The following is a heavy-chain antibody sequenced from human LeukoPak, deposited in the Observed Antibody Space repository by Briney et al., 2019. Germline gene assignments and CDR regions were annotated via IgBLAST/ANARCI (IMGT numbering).Heavy chain of an antibody. V-gene: IGHV3-66*02. CDR3: AREIMITFGGVIPTPY. CDR1: GFTVSSNY. D-gene: IGHD3-16*02. CDR2: IYSGGST. Sequence: GGSLRLSCAAPGFTVSSNYMSWVRQAPGKGLEWVSVIYSGGSTYYADSVKGRFTISRDNSKNTLYLQMNSLRAEDTAVYYCAREIMITFGGVIPTPYWGQGTLVTVSS. J-gene: IGHJ4*02.